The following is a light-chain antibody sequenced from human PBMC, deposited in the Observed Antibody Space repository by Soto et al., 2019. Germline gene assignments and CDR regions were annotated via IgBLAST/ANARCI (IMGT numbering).Light chain of an antibody. CDR2: LGS. CDR3: MQAQQTPYT. J-gene: IGKJ2*01. CDR1: QSLLHSNGYNY. Sequence: DIVMTQSPLSLPVTPGEPASISCRYSQSLLHSNGYNYLDWYLQKAGQSPQLLIHLGSNRASGVPDRFSGSGSVTDFTLKISRVEAEDVGVYYCMQAQQTPYTFGQGTKLEIK. V-gene: IGKV2-28*01.